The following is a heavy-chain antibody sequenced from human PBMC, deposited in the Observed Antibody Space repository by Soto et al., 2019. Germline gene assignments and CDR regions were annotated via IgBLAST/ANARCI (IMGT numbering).Heavy chain of an antibody. CDR1: GYTFTSYA. CDR2: INAGNGNT. CDR3: ARSSVVVTALDY. Sequence: QVQLVQSGAEAKKPGASVKVSCKASGYTFTSYAMHCVRQAPGQRLEWMGWINAGNGNTKYSQKFQGRVTITRDTSASTAYMELSSLRSADTAVYYCARSSVVVTALDYWGQGTLVTVSS. V-gene: IGHV1-3*01. J-gene: IGHJ4*02. D-gene: IGHD2-21*02.